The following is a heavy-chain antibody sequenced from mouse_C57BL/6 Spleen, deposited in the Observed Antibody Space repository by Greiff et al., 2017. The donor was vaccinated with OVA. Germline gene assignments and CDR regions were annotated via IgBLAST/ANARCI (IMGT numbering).Heavy chain of an antibody. V-gene: IGHV1-15*01. CDR1: GYTFTDYE. J-gene: IGHJ1*03. CDR3: TRRGTFITIFDV. D-gene: IGHD1-1*01. Sequence: QVQLQQSGAELVRPGASVTLSCKASGYTFTDYEMHWVKQTPVHGLEWIGAIDPETGGTAYNQKFKGKAILTADKSSSTAYMELRSLTSEDSAVYYCTRRGTFITIFDVWGTGTTVTVSS. CDR2: IDPETGGT.